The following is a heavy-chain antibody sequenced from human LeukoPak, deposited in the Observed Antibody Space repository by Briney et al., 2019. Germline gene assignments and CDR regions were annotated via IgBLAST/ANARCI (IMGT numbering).Heavy chain of an antibody. CDR2: IYYSGST. CDR1: GGSVSSGSYY. Sequence: SETLSLTCTVSGGSVSSGSYYWSWIRQPPGKGLEWIGYIYYSGSTNYNPSLKSRVTISVDTSKNQFSLKLSSVTAADTAVYYCARREAGADAPRFHKFSPHQLLWFVFDPWGQGTLVTVSS. J-gene: IGHJ5*02. CDR3: ARREAGADAPRFHKFSPHQLLWFVFDP. D-gene: IGHD3-10*01. V-gene: IGHV4-61*01.